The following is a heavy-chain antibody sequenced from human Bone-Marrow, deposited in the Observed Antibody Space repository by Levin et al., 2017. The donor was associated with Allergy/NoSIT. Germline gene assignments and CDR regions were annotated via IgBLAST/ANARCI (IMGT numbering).Heavy chain of an antibody. V-gene: IGHV4-38-2*02. CDR3: ARDASSWFGNWFDP. D-gene: IGHD6-13*01. Sequence: SQTLSLTCAVSGYSISSGYYWGWIRQPPGKGLEWIGSINHSGSTYYNPSLKSRLTISVDTSKNQFSLKLSSVTAADTAIYYCARDASSWFGNWFDPWGQGTLVTVSS. CDR1: GYSISSGYY. J-gene: IGHJ5*02. CDR2: INHSGST.